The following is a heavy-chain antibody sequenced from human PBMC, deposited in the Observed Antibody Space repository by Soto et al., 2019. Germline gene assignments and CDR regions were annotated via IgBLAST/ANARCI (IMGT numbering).Heavy chain of an antibody. CDR3: AKGDTGISTCFDF. J-gene: IGHJ4*02. CDR1: GLTFSSYA. CDR2: INSGGRT. D-gene: IGHD5-18*01. Sequence: EVQLLESGGGLVQPGGSLRLSCAASGLTFSSYAMSWVRQAPGKGLDWVSTINSGGRTYYADTVKGRFTISRDNSKNTLYLQMDSLRGEDTAVYYCAKGDTGISTCFDFWGPGTLVTVSS. V-gene: IGHV3-23*01.